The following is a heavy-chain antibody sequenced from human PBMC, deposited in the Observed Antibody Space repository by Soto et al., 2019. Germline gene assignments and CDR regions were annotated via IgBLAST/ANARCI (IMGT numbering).Heavy chain of an antibody. CDR1: GYSFTSYW. D-gene: IGHD2-2*02. V-gene: IGHV5-51*01. CDR3: ARQGYCSTTACSTVDS. Sequence: GESLKISCKGSGYSFTSYWIGWVRQMPGKGLEWLGIIYPGDSHTRYSPSLHGQVTISADKSITTAYLQWNSLRASDTAIYYCARQGYCSTTACSTVDSWGQGALVTVSS. J-gene: IGHJ4*02. CDR2: IYPGDSHT.